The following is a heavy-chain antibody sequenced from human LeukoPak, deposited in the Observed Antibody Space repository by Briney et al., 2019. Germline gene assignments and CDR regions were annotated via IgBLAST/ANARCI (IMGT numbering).Heavy chain of an antibody. Sequence: GGSLTLSCTASGFTFSSYGMHWVRQAAGKGLEWMALIRTDGSNRYYADFVKGRFSISRDNGKNTLYLQMHSLSAEDTSVYYCARDLGSHFDFWGQGTLVTVSS. J-gene: IGHJ4*02. CDR2: IRTDGSNR. V-gene: IGHV3-30*02. CDR3: ARDLGSHFDF. CDR1: GFTFSSYG. D-gene: IGHD2-15*01.